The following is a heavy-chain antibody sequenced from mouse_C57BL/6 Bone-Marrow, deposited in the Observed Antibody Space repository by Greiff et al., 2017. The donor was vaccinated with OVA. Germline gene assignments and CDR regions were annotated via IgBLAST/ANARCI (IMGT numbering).Heavy chain of an antibody. Sequence: VQLQQPGAELVKPGASVKLSCKASGYTFTSYWMHWVKQRPGQGLEWIGMIHPNSGSTNYNEKFKSKATLTVDKSSSTAYMQRSSLTAEDSAVYYCAGGDYDGIYYYAMDYWGQGTSVTVAS. D-gene: IGHD2-4*01. V-gene: IGHV1-64*01. CDR2: IHPNSGST. CDR1: GYTFTSYW. CDR3: AGGDYDGIYYYAMDY. J-gene: IGHJ4*01.